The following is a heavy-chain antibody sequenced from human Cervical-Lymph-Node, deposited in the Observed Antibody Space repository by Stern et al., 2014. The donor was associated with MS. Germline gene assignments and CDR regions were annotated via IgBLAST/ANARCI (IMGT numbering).Heavy chain of an antibody. CDR2: INAGNGNT. Sequence: VQLVQSGAEVKKPGASVKVSCKASGYTFTSYAMHWVRQAPGQRLEWMGWINAGNGNTKYSQKYQGRVTITRDTSASTAYMELSSLRYEDTAVYYCAREFGRPVKEVVPASVYWGQGTLVTVSS. V-gene: IGHV1-3*01. J-gene: IGHJ4*02. D-gene: IGHD2-2*01. CDR1: GYTFTSYA. CDR3: AREFGRPVKEVVPASVY.